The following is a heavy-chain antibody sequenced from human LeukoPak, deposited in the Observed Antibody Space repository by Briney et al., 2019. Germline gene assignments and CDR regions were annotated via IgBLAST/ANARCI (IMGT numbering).Heavy chain of an antibody. D-gene: IGHD3-10*01. CDR3: ARDGSGNYYYYMDV. Sequence: PSETLSLTCTVSGGSISSYYWSWIRQPPGKGLEWIGEINHSGSTNYNPSLKSRVTISVDTSKNQFSLKLSSVTAADTAVYYCARDGSGNYYYYMDVWGKGTTVTVSS. CDR2: INHSGST. J-gene: IGHJ6*03. V-gene: IGHV4-34*01. CDR1: GGSISSYY.